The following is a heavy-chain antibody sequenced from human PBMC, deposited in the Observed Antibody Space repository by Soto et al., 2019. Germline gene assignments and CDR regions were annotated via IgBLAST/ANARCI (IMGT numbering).Heavy chain of an antibody. Sequence: QVQLVQSGAEVKKPGASVKVSCKASGYSFTSYGISWVRQAPGQGLEWMGWINPNNGNTKNAPKVQGRVTMTTDTSTSTVYMELRSLRSDDTAVYYCARDLNLGLGDYWGQGPLVTVSS. D-gene: IGHD7-27*01. V-gene: IGHV1-18*01. J-gene: IGHJ4*02. CDR3: ARDLNLGLGDY. CDR1: GYSFTSYG. CDR2: INPNNGNT.